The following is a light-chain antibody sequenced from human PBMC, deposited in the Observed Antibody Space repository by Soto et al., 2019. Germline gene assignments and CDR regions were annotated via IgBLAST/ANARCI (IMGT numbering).Light chain of an antibody. J-gene: IGKJ1*01. CDR2: DAS. V-gene: IGKV1-5*01. Sequence: DIQMTQSPSTLSASVGDRVTITCRASQSISSWLAWYQQKPGKAPKLLIYDASSLESGVPSRFSGSGSGPELTLTISSLQSNDFATYYCQQYNSYPWTFGQGTKVDIK. CDR3: QQYNSYPWT. CDR1: QSISSW.